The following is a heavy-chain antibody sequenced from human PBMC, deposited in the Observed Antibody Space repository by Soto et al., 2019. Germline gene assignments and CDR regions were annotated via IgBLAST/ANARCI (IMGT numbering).Heavy chain of an antibody. J-gene: IGHJ3*02. CDR3: ASPMGYDILTGYTQDGAFDI. CDR1: GYTFTSYY. V-gene: IGHV1-46*01. Sequence: ASVKVSCKASGYTFTSYYMHWVRQARGQGLEWMGIINPSGGSTSYAQKFQGRVTMTRDTSTSTVYMELSSLRSEDTAVYYCASPMGYDILTGYTQDGAFDIWGQGTMVTVSS. D-gene: IGHD3-9*01. CDR2: INPSGGST.